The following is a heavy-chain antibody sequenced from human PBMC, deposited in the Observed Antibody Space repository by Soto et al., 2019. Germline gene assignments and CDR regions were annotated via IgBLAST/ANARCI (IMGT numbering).Heavy chain of an antibody. Sequence: QVQLVQSGAEVKKPGASVKVSCKASGYTFTSYDINWVRQATGQGLEWMGWMNPNSGNTGYAQKFQGRVTMTKNTTISTAYMELSSLRSKDRDVYYRARGGYHKETGQYYYGMDGWGQGTTVTVSS. CDR3: ARGGYHKETGQYYYGMDG. CDR1: GYTFTSYD. J-gene: IGHJ6*02. V-gene: IGHV1-8*01. CDR2: MNPNSGNT. D-gene: IGHD2-2*01.